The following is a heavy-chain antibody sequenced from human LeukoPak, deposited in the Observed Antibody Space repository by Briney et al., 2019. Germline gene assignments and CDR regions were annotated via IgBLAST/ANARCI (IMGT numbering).Heavy chain of an antibody. CDR3: AKLGNSGSLYNGFDP. Sequence: GGSLRLSCAASGFTFSAYAMTRVRQAPGKGLEWVSTISGSGGSTYYADSVKGRFTISRDNSKNTLSLQMNSLRADDTAIYYCAKLGNSGSLYNGFDPWGQGTLVTVSS. CDR1: GFTFSAYA. CDR2: ISGSGGST. J-gene: IGHJ5*02. D-gene: IGHD3-22*01. V-gene: IGHV3-23*01.